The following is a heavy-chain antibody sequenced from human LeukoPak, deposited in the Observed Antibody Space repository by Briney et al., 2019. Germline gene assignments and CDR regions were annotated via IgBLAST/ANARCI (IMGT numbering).Heavy chain of an antibody. D-gene: IGHD6-13*01. V-gene: IGHV3-30-3*02. CDR1: GFTFSSYA. CDR2: ISHDGSNK. J-gene: IGHJ4*02. Sequence: SGGSLRLSCAASGFTFSSYAMHWVRQAPGKGLEWVAVISHDGSNKYYADSVKGRFTVSRDNSKNTLYLQMNSLRAEDTAVYYCAKTGSSSWGYFDYWGQGTLVTVSS. CDR3: AKTGSSSWGYFDY.